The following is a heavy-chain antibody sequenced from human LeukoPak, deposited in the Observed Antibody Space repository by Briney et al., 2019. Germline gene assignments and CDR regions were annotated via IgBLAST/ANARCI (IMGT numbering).Heavy chain of an antibody. CDR2: INPNSGGT. D-gene: IGHD3-9*01. V-gene: IGHV1-2*02. Sequence: ASVKVSCKASGYTFTSYYMHWVRQAPGQGLEWMGWINPNSGGTNYAQKFQGRVTMTRDTSISTAYMELSRLRSDDTAVYYCARAARPLHYDILTGYHDYWGQGTLVTVSS. CDR3: ARAARPLHYDILTGYHDY. J-gene: IGHJ4*02. CDR1: GYTFTSYY.